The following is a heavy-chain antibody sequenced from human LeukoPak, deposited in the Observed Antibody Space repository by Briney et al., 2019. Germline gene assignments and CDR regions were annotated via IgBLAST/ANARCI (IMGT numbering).Heavy chain of an antibody. D-gene: IGHD1-26*01. CDR1: GFTFSSYA. Sequence: GGSLRLSCAASGFTFSSYAMSWVRQAPGKGLEWVAFIRYDGSNKYYADSVKGRFTISRDNSKNTLYLQMNSLRAEDTAVYYCAKDKDSGSYGNLDYWGQGTLVTVSS. CDR2: IRYDGSNK. V-gene: IGHV3-30*02. J-gene: IGHJ4*02. CDR3: AKDKDSGSYGNLDY.